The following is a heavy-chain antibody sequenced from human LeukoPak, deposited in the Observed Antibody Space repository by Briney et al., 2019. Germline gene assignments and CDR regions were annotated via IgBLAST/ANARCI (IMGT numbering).Heavy chain of an antibody. CDR3: ARVGPPFPRVPAAFRRSWFDP. D-gene: IGHD2-2*01. J-gene: IGHJ5*02. V-gene: IGHV7-4-1*02. CDR1: GYTFTSYA. CDR2: INTNTGNP. Sequence: ASVKVSCKASGYTFTSYAMNWVRQAPGQGLEWMGWINTNTGNPTYAQGFTGRFVFSLDTSVSTAYLQISSLKAEDTAVYYCARVGPPFPRVPAAFRRSWFDPWGQGTLVTVSS.